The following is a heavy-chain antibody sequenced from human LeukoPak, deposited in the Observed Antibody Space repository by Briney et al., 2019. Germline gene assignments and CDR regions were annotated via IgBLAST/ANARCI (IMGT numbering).Heavy chain of an antibody. CDR1: GFIFSSYS. J-gene: IGHJ4*02. V-gene: IGHV3-21*01. D-gene: IGHD6-19*01. Sequence: PGGSLRLSCAASGFIFSSYSMNWVRQAPGKGLEWVASISGSSSNKYYADSVQGRFTISRDNAKNSLYLQMGSLRAEDTAVYYCARPPSTSAWSNSVDDWGQGTLVTVSS. CDR3: ARPPSTSAWSNSVDD. CDR2: ISGSSSNK.